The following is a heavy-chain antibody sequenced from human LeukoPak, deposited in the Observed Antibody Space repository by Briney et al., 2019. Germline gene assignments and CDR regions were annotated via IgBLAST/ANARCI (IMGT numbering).Heavy chain of an antibody. CDR1: GFTFSNYN. D-gene: IGHD2-21*01. CDR2: ISSSSRTI. CDR3: AKAPVTSCRGAYCYPFDS. Sequence: EGSLRLSCAASGFTFSNYNMNWVRQAPGKGLEWVSYISSSSRTIYYADSVKGRFTISRDNAKNSLYLQMNSLRAEDAAVYFCAKAPVTSCRGAYCYPFDSWGQGTLVTVSS. J-gene: IGHJ4*02. V-gene: IGHV3-48*01.